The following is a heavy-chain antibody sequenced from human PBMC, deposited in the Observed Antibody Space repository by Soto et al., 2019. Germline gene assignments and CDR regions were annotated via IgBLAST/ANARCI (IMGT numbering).Heavy chain of an antibody. CDR3: AKGRIGGGGQAFDS. J-gene: IGHJ4*02. CDR2: IGGGADGT. V-gene: IGHV3-23*01. D-gene: IGHD3-16*01. CDR1: GFTFSTYA. Sequence: GGSLRLSCAASGFTFSTYAMTWVRQAPGKGLDWVAVIGGGADGTYYADSVKGRFTISRDNSKNMLYLQMNSLRAEDTAVYFCAKGRIGGGGQAFDSWGQGTLVTVSS.